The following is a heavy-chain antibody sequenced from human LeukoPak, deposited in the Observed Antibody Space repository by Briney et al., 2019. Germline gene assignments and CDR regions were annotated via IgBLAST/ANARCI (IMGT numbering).Heavy chain of an antibody. CDR2: ITWDGYKI. D-gene: IGHD5-18*01. V-gene: IGHV3-9*01. Sequence: PGGSLRLSCEASGFIFDDYVMYWVRQSPGKGLEWVSGITWDGYKIDYVDSVKGRFTISRDNARNSLFLQMNRVRVEDTAFYYCVKGYSSSWSGYFDSWGQGTRVTLAS. CDR1: GFIFDDYV. J-gene: IGHJ4*03. CDR3: VKGYSSSWSGYFDS.